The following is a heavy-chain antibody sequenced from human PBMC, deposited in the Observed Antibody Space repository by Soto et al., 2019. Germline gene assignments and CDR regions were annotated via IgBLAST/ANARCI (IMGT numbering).Heavy chain of an antibody. J-gene: IGHJ6*02. Sequence: SVRVSCKASGGIFSSYAISWVRQAPGQGLEWMGGIIPIFGTANYAQKFQGRVTITADESTSTAYMELSSLRSEDTAVYYCARKYYYDSSGYYYYYYGMDVWGQGTTVTVS. CDR1: GGIFSSYA. CDR2: IIPIFGTA. V-gene: IGHV1-69*13. D-gene: IGHD3-22*01. CDR3: ARKYYYDSSGYYYYYYGMDV.